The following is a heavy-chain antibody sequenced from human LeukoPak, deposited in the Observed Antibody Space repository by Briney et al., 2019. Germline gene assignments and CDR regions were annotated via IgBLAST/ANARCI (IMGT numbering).Heavy chain of an antibody. CDR1: GFTFSSYG. D-gene: IGHD1-14*01. J-gene: IGHJ4*02. V-gene: IGHV3-30*18. CDR3: AKSRSWRKYDS. Sequence: PGGSLRLSCAASGFTFSSYGMHWVRQAPGKGLEWVAVISYDGSNKYYADSVKGRITISRDNSKNTLYLQMNSLRAEDTAVYYCAKSRSWRKYDSWGQGSLVIVSS. CDR2: ISYDGSNK.